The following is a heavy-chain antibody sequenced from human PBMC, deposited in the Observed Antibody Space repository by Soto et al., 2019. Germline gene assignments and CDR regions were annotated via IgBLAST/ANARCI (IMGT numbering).Heavy chain of an antibody. CDR2: MSPESGNT. CDR1: GYTFTDYD. D-gene: IGHD2-21*02. V-gene: IGHV1-8*01. J-gene: IGHJ4*02. CDR3: EVTTGY. Sequence: GASVKVSCKASGYTFTDYDINWGRQASGQGLEYMGWMSPESGNTGYAPQFQGRVTMTRNTSISTAYMELSSLRSEDTAVYYCEVTTGYWGQGTKVTVSS.